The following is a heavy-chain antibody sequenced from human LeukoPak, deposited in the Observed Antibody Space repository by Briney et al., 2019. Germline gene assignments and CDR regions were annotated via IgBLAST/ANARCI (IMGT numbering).Heavy chain of an antibody. CDR3: ARGVGSGYTDD. Sequence: SETLSLTCIVSGDSITSYYWTWIRQPPGKGLEWIGFVSYSGNTNYNPSLKSRVTISLDTSRNQFSLNLNSVTAADTAVYYCARGVGSGYTDDWGQGTLVTVFS. CDR2: VSYSGNT. J-gene: IGHJ4*02. CDR1: GDSITSYY. V-gene: IGHV4-59*01. D-gene: IGHD3-22*01.